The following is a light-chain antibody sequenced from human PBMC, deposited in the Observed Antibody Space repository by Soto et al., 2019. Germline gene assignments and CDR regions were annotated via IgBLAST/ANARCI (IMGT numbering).Light chain of an antibody. Sequence: QAVVTQEPSLTESPGGTVTLTCASGTGAVTSGDYPNWLQQKPGQAPRALIYGTSNKHSWTPARFSGSLLGGKAALTLSGVQPEDEAEYYCLLYYGGAQLVFGGGTKLTVL. CDR2: GTS. V-gene: IGLV7-43*01. CDR3: LLYYGGAQLV. J-gene: IGLJ2*01. CDR1: TGAVTSGDY.